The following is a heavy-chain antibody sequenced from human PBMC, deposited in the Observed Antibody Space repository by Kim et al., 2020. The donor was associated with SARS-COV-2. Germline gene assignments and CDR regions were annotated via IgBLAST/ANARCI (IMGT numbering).Heavy chain of an antibody. CDR2: IYSGGST. V-gene: IGHV3-53*01. J-gene: IGHJ4*02. CDR1: GFTVSSNY. CDR3: ARVTKDYDILTGYYFYFDY. Sequence: GGSLRLSCAASGFTVSSNYMSWVRQAPGKGLEWVSVIYSGGSTYYADSVKGRFTISRDNSKNTPYLQMNSLRAEDTAVYYCARVTKDYDILTGYYFYFDYWGQGNLVTVSS. D-gene: IGHD3-9*01.